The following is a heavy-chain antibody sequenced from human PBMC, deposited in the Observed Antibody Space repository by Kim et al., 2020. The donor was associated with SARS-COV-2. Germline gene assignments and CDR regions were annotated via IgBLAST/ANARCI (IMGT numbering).Heavy chain of an antibody. Sequence: YCAASVKGRFTISRDDSKYTLYLQMNNLRAEDTALYYCARDRGGSGNYLDFWGQGTQVTLSS. CDR3: ARDRGGSGNYLDF. D-gene: IGHD3-10*01. V-gene: IGHV3-30*01. J-gene: IGHJ4*02.